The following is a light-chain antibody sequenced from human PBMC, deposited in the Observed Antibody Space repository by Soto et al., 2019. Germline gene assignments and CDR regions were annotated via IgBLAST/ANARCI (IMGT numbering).Light chain of an antibody. CDR3: QQYNNWPYT. J-gene: IGKJ2*01. CDR1: QSVSSN. CDR2: GAS. Sequence: EIVMTQSTATLSVSPGERATLSCRASQSVSSNLAWYQQKHGQAPRLLIYGASTRATGIPARFSGSGSGTEFTLTISSLQSEDFAVYYCQQYNNWPYTFGQGTKLEIK. V-gene: IGKV3-15*01.